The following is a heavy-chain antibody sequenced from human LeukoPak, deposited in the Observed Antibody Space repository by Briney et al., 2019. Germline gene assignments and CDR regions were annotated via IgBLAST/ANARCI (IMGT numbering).Heavy chain of an antibody. CDR3: ARDHDILTGPRGYYYYGMDV. D-gene: IGHD3-9*01. V-gene: IGHV1-18*01. J-gene: IGHJ6*02. Sequence: GASVKVSCKASGYTLTSYGISWVRQAPGQGLEWMGWISAYNGNTNYAQKLQGRVTMTTDTSTSTAYMELRSLRSDDTAVYYCARDHDILTGPRGYYYYGMDVWGQGTTVTVSS. CDR1: GYTLTSYG. CDR2: ISAYNGNT.